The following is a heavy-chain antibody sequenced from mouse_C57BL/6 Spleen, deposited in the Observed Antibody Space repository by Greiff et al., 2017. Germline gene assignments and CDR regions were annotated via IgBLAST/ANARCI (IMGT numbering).Heavy chain of an antibody. CDR2: IHPNSGST. CDR3: ARSYYGSSFDY. J-gene: IGHJ2*01. V-gene: IGHV1-64*01. D-gene: IGHD1-1*01. Sequence: QVQLQQSGAELVKPGASVKLSCKASGYTFTSYWMHWVKQRPGQGLEWIGMIHPNSGSTNYNEKFKSKATLTVDKSSSPAYMQLSSLTSEDSAVYYCARSYYGSSFDYRGQGTTLTVSS. CDR1: GYTFTSYW.